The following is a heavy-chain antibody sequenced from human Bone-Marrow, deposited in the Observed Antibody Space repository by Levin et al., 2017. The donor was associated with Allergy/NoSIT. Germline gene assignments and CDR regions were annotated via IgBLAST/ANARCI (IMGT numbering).Heavy chain of an antibody. Sequence: GESLKISCAASGFSFRSYEMNWVRQAPGKGLEWISYISGTSRVIYYADSVRGRFTISRDNAKNSLSLQMDGLRVEDTAMYFCARIDSGQVRGIDYWGQGTLVTVSS. J-gene: IGHJ4*02. V-gene: IGHV3-48*03. CDR3: ARIDSGQVRGIDY. CDR1: GFSFRSYE. D-gene: IGHD1-26*01. CDR2: ISGTSRVI.